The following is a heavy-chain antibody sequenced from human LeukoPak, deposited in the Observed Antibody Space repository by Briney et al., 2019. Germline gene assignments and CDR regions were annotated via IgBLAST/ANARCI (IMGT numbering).Heavy chain of an antibody. CDR1: GFTFSSYG. V-gene: IGHV3-21*01. CDR2: ISSSSSYI. D-gene: IGHD3-16*01. J-gene: IGHJ4*02. Sequence: GRSLRLSCAASGFTFSSYGMHWVRQAPGKGLEWVSSISSSSSYIYYADSVKGRFTISRDNAKNSLCRQMNSLRAEDTAVYYCARDLGFDYWGQGTLVTVSS. CDR3: ARDLGFDY.